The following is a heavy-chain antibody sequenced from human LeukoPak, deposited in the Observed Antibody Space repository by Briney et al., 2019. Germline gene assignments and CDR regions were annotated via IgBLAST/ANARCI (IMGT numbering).Heavy chain of an antibody. J-gene: IGHJ3*01. CDR1: GYTFPDHT. V-gene: IGHV1-2*02. CDR2: INPNIGTT. CDR3: ASRYDSSGLVTFHL. D-gene: IGHD3-22*01. Sequence: GASVKVSCQACGYTFPDHTIQWVRPAPGQGLEWMGWINPNIGTTNYAKRFQGRLTVTRDTSINTAFMELSSLNPDDTAVFYCASRYDSSGLVTFHLWGQGTLVIVSS.